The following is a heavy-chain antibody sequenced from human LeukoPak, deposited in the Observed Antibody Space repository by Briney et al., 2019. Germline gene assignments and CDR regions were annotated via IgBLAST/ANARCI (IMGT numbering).Heavy chain of an antibody. V-gene: IGHV4-59*01. D-gene: IGHD2-21*02. Sequence: SETLSLTCTVSGGSISSYYWSWIRQPPGKGLEWIGYIYYSGSTNYNPSLKSRVTTSVDTSKNQFSLKLSSVTAADTAVYYCARDSCGGDCSFDYWGQGTLVTVSS. CDR1: GGSISSYY. J-gene: IGHJ4*02. CDR2: IYYSGST. CDR3: ARDSCGGDCSFDY.